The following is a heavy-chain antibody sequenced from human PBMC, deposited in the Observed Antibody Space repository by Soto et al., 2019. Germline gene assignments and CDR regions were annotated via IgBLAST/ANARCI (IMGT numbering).Heavy chain of an antibody. D-gene: IGHD2-21*02. Sequence: LRLSCAASGFTLSGSRIHCVRQASGNGLEWVGRIRSKADSYATAYAASVKGRFTISRDDSKNTAYLQMNSLKTEDTAVYYCTSQYCGGDCSRVDPWGQGTLVTVSS. CDR3: TSQYCGGDCSRVDP. V-gene: IGHV3-73*01. J-gene: IGHJ5*02. CDR2: IRSKADSYAT. CDR1: GFTLSGSR.